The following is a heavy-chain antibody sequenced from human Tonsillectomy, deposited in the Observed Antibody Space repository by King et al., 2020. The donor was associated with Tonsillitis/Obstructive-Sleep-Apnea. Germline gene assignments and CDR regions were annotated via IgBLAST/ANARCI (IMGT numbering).Heavy chain of an antibody. CDR3: ARDGPQYQQRTRRWFEP. Sequence: VQLVESGAEVKKPGASVKVSCKASGYTFTSYYMHWVRQAPGQGLEWMGIINPSGGSTSYAQKFQGRVPKTRDTATSTVYMVLSSLRSEDTAVYYCARDGPQYQQRTRRWFEPWGQGTLVTVSS. CDR1: GYTFTSYY. J-gene: IGHJ5*02. CDR2: INPSGGST. D-gene: IGHD2-2*01. V-gene: IGHV1-46*01.